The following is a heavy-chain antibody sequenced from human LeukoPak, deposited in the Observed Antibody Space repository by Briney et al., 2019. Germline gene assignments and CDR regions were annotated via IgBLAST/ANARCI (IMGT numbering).Heavy chain of an antibody. CDR3: ARDGAPAGRYFDL. D-gene: IGHD6-13*01. CDR1: GFTFSSYW. Sequence: GGSLRFYCGVPGFTFSSYWMNWVRQAPGNGLEWVASIKYDGSQKSYVDSVKGRFTISRDNAKNSLYLQMSSMRAEDTAVYYCARDGAPAGRYFDLWGQGALVTVSS. CDR2: IKYDGSQK. J-gene: IGHJ4*01. V-gene: IGHV3-7*01.